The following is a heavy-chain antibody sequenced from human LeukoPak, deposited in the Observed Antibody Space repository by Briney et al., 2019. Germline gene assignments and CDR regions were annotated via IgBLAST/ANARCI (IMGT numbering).Heavy chain of an antibody. CDR1: GLSHSSLY. V-gene: IGHV4-59*08. J-gene: IGHJ4*02. Sequence: SETLSLTCSVSGLSHSSLYWSWLRQPPGKGLEWVGYIYYTGSTNYNPSLKSRVTMFVDMSKNQFSLRLSSVTAADTAVYYCARHRAYSSSSPFDYWGQGTLVTVSS. CDR3: ARHRAYSSSSPFDY. D-gene: IGHD6-6*01. CDR2: IYYTGST.